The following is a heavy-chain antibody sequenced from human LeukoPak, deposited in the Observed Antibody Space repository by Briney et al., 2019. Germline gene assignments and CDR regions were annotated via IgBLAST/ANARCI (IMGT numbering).Heavy chain of an antibody. CDR3: ARLLRGGGITMIRFDP. J-gene: IGHJ5*02. CDR1: GGSISSGGYS. V-gene: IGHV4-30-2*01. Sequence: PSETLSLTCAVSGGSISSGGYSWSWIRQPPGKGLEWIGEINHSGSTNYNPSLKSRVTISVDTSKNQFSLKLSSVTAADTAVYYCARLLRGGGITMIRFDPWGQGTLVTVSS. CDR2: INHSGST. D-gene: IGHD3-22*01.